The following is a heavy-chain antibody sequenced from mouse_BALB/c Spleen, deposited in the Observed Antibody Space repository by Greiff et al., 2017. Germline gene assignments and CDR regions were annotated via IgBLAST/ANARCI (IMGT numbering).Heavy chain of an antibody. CDR1: GYTFTSYW. CDR3: ARWTEDYDMDY. CDR2: INPSSGGT. Sequence: QVQLQQPGPELVRPADSVSLSCKASGYTFTSYWMHWIKQRPEQGLERIGEINPSSGGTNYNENFKSMATLTADKASSTAYMQLSSLTSDDSAVYFCARWTEDYDMDYWGQGTSVTVSS. J-gene: IGHJ4*01. V-gene: IGHV1-53*01.